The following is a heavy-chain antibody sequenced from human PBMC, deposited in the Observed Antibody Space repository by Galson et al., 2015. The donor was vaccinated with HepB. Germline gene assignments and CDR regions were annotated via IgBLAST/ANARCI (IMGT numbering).Heavy chain of an antibody. V-gene: IGHV1-2*02. J-gene: IGHJ6*03. CDR1: GYTFTSYY. CDR2: INPNSGGT. CDR3: ARDGAGSVYFYMDV. D-gene: IGHD6-13*01. Sequence: ASGYTFTSYYMHWVRQAPGQGLEWMGWINPNSGGTNYAQNFQGRVSMTRDTSVGTAYLELSGLRSDDTAVYYCARDGAGSVYFYMDVWGKGTTVTVSS.